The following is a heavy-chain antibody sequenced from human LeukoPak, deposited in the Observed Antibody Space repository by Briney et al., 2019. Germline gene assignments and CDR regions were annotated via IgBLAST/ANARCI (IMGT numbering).Heavy chain of an antibody. CDR3: AKELRTAAGYDAYGL. CDR2: IGIAGDT. J-gene: IGHJ3*01. D-gene: IGHD6-25*01. Sequence: GGSLRLSCAASGFTFSNSDMHWVRQSIGNGLEWVSAIGIAGDTYYSDSVKGRFTISRENAKNSLYLQMNSLRAGDTAVYYCAKELRTAAGYDAYGLWGQGTMVTVSS. V-gene: IGHV3-13*01. CDR1: GFTFSNSD.